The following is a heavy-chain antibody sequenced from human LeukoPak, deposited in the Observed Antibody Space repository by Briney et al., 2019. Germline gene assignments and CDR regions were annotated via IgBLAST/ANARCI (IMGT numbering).Heavy chain of an antibody. CDR2: IYYSGTT. D-gene: IGHD3-10*01. CDR1: GGSMSSTSYY. Sequence: TSETLSLTCTVSGGSMSSTSYYWGWIRQPSGKGLECIGTIYYSGTTYYNPSLKSRVTISVDKSKNQFSLKLSSVTAADTAVYYCARGGDPKMGRGAYSYWGQGTLVTVSS. V-gene: IGHV4-39*07. J-gene: IGHJ4*02. CDR3: ARGGDPKMGRGAYSY.